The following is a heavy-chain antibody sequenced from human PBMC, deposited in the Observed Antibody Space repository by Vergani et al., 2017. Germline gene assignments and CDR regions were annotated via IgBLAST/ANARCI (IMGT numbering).Heavy chain of an antibody. D-gene: IGHD3-10*01. CDR1: GFTFSSYG. CDR2: ISYDGSNK. V-gene: IGHV3-30*18. J-gene: IGHJ4*02. Sequence: QVQLVESGGGVVQPGRSLRLSCAASGFTFSSYGMHWVRQAPGKGLEWVAVISYDGSNKYYADSVKGRFTISRDNSKNTLYLQMNSLRAEDTAVYYCAKAGEMGTMVRGVIAYYFDDWGQGTLVTVSS. CDR3: AKAGEMGTMVRGVIAYYFDD.